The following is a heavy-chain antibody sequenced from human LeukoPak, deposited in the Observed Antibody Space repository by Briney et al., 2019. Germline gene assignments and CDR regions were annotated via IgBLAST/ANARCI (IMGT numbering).Heavy chain of an antibody. Sequence: GASVKVSCKASGYTFTGYYMHWVRQAPGQGLEWMGWINPNSGGTNYAQKFQGRVTMTRDTSISTAYMELSRLRSDDTAVYYCARGEKYYCDSSGYYARRGIDYWGQGTLVTVSS. CDR3: ARGEKYYCDSSGYYARRGIDY. CDR2: INPNSGGT. V-gene: IGHV1-2*02. CDR1: GYTFTGYY. D-gene: IGHD3-22*01. J-gene: IGHJ4*02.